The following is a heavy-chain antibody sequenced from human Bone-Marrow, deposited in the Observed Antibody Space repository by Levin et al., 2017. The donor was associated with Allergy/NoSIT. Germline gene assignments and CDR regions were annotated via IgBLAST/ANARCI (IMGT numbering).Heavy chain of an antibody. Sequence: SETLSLTCTVSGSSISSGFHWVWIRQPPGKGLQWLGSVSYSGASRHNPSVKTRLTVSLDMSKNQFSLNLRSATVADTAVYYCARSRVVGASSDSWFDPWGQGTLVTVSS. CDR2: VSYSGAS. CDR1: GSSISSGFH. V-gene: IGHV4-38-2*02. CDR3: ARSRVVGASSDSWFDP. D-gene: IGHD1-26*01. J-gene: IGHJ5*01.